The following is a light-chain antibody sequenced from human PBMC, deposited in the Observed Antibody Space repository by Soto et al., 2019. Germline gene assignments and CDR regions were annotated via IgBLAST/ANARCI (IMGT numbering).Light chain of an antibody. V-gene: IGKV3-20*01. CDR3: QQDGSSPPYT. Sequence: EIVLTQSPGTLSLSPGERATLSCRASQSVSSSYLAWYQQKPGQAPRLLIYGASSRATGIPDRFSGSGSGTAYTLPISRLEPEDFAVYYCQQDGSSPPYTFGQGTKLEIK. CDR2: GAS. CDR1: QSVSSSY. J-gene: IGKJ2*01.